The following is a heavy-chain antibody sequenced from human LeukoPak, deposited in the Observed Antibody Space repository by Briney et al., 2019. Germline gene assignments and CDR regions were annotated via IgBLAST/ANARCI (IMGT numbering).Heavy chain of an antibody. Sequence: PSETLSVTCTVSGGTISSSSYYWGWIRQPPREGLEWIGSISYSGSTYYNPSLKSRVTISVDTSKNQFSLKLSSVTAADTAVYYCARHRSTVLGGTLRIFDYWGQGTLVTVSS. CDR1: GGTISSSSYY. D-gene: IGHD1-26*01. CDR3: ARHRSTVLGGTLRIFDY. V-gene: IGHV4-39*01. J-gene: IGHJ4*02. CDR2: ISYSGST.